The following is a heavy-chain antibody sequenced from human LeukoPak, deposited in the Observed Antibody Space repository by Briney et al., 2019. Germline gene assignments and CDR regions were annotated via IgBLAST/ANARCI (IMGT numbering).Heavy chain of an antibody. V-gene: IGHV7-4-1*02. D-gene: IGHD3-10*01. CDR3: ARTRIPFYFGSGSPDY. CDR2: INTNTGNP. CDR1: GYTFTSYD. Sequence: ASVKVSCKASGYTFTSYDINWVRQAPGQGFEWMGWINTNTGNPRYGQGFTGRFVFSLDTSVSTAYLQISSLKAEDTAVYFCARTRIPFYFGSGSPDYWGQGTLVTVSS. J-gene: IGHJ4*02.